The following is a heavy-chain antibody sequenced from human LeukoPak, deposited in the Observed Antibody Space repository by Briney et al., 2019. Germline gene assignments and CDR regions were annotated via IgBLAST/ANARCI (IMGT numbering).Heavy chain of an antibody. J-gene: IGHJ5*02. Sequence: ASVKVSCKTSGYTFTTYGITWVRQAPGQGLQWMGWINTYNNNTKYAQTFQGRVTLTTDTSTNSAYMELRSLRSDDTALYYCARVRLRYCSPTNCYDQSNWFDPWGQETLVIVSS. V-gene: IGHV1-18*01. CDR3: ARVRLRYCSPTNCYDQSNWFDP. D-gene: IGHD2-2*01. CDR1: GYTFTTYG. CDR2: INTYNNNT.